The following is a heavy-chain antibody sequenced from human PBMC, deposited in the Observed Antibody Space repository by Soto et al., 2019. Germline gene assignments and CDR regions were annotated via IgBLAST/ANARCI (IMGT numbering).Heavy chain of an antibody. D-gene: IGHD4-17*01. CDR1: GVTFSSYA. V-gene: IGHV1-69*01. Sequence: QVQLVQSGAEVKKPGASVKVSCKASGVTFSSYAISWVLQAPGQGLEWMGGIIPIFGTANYAQKFQGRVTITADESTSTAYMELRSLRSEDTAVYYCARSMTTVTNFDYWGQGTLVTVSS. CDR2: IIPIFGTA. CDR3: ARSMTTVTNFDY. J-gene: IGHJ4*02.